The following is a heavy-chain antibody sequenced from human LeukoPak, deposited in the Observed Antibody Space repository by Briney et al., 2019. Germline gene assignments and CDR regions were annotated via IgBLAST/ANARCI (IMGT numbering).Heavy chain of an antibody. V-gene: IGHV3-48*03. D-gene: IGHD2-21*02. CDR2: ISSSGSTI. Sequence: GGSLRLSCAASGFTFSSYEMNWVRQAPGKGLEWGSYISSSGSTIYYADSVKGRFTISRDNAKNSLYLQMNSLRAEDTAVYYCARGTYCGGDCYLPTAYFDYWGQGTLVTVSS. CDR1: GFTFSSYE. CDR3: ARGTYCGGDCYLPTAYFDY. J-gene: IGHJ4*02.